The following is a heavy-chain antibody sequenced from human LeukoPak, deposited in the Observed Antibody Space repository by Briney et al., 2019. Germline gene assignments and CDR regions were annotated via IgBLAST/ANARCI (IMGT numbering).Heavy chain of an antibody. CDR3: ARVRFGLAPYMTTVTTLDY. V-gene: IGHV1-2*06. J-gene: IGHJ4*02. CDR1: GYTFTSYG. Sequence: GASVKVSCKASGYTFTSYGISWVRQAPGQGLEWMGRINPNSGGTNYAQKFQGRVTMTRDTSISTAYMELSRLRSDDTAVYYCARVRFGLAPYMTTVTTLDYWGQGTLVTVSS. D-gene: IGHD4-17*01. CDR2: INPNSGGT.